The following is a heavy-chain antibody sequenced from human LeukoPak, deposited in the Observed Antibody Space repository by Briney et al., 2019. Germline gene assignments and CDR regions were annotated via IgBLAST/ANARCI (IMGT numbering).Heavy chain of an antibody. V-gene: IGHV3-7*01. CDR3: ATDPGYSSSL. CDR1: GFIFSSYW. Sequence: PGGSLRLSCAASGFIFSSYWMAWVRQAPGKGLEWVANIKEDGSDKNYVDSVKGRFTISRDNAKNSLYLQMNSLRAEDTAVYYCATDPGYSSSLWGQGTLVTVSS. D-gene: IGHD6-13*01. J-gene: IGHJ4*02. CDR2: IKEDGSDK.